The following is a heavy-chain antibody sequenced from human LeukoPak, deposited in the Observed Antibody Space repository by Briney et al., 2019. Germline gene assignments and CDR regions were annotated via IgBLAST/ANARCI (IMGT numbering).Heavy chain of an antibody. CDR1: GGPISSGGYY. V-gene: IGHV4-31*03. J-gene: IGHJ4*02. D-gene: IGHD3-10*01. Sequence: KASETLSLACTVLGGPISSGGYYWSWIRQHPGKGLEWIGYIYYSGSTYYNPSLKSRVTMSVDTSKSQFSLNLSSVTAADTAVYYCARTRLLWFGEFEGYWGQGTLVTVSS. CDR3: ARTRLLWFGEFEGY. CDR2: IYYSGST.